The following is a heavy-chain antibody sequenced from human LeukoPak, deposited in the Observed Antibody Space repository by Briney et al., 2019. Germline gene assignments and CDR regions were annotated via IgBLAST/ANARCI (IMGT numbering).Heavy chain of an antibody. Sequence: GGSLRLSCSATGFTFSSSPMHWGRQAPGSGLEYVSVISSDGHRSYYADSVKGRFTISRDNSKNTLYLQMSSLRAEDTAVYYCVLWHEAPYDSSDYWGQGTLVTVSS. V-gene: IGHV3-64D*09. CDR2: ISSDGHRS. D-gene: IGHD3-22*01. CDR1: GFTFSSSP. CDR3: VLWHEAPYDSSDY. J-gene: IGHJ4*02.